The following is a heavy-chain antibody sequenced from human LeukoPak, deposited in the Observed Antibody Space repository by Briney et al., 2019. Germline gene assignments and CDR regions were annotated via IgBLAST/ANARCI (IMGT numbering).Heavy chain of an antibody. V-gene: IGHV3-9*01. CDR3: AKGRYGSGSFFDY. Sequence: GRSLRLSWAAPGFTFDDNAMHWVRQAQEKGLEWVSGVSWHRVSIGYAASVNGRVTISRDNAKNSLYLQMNRRRAEDTALYYCAKGRYGSGSFFDYWGQGTLVTVSS. J-gene: IGHJ4*02. D-gene: IGHD3-10*01. CDR2: VSWHRVSI. CDR1: GFTFDDNA.